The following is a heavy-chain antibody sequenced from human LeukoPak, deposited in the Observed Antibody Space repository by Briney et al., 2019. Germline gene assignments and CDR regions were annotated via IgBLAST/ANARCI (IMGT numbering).Heavy chain of an antibody. D-gene: IGHD5-18*01. CDR3: ARRGEAMDPFDY. V-gene: IGHV5-51*01. CDR1: GYSFTTSW. Sequence: GESLKISCKGSGYSFTTSWIGWVRQMPGKGLEWMGIIYPGDSDTRYSPSFQGQVTISADKSINTAYLQWSSLKASDTAIYYCARRGEAMDPFDYWGQGTLVTVSS. J-gene: IGHJ4*02. CDR2: IYPGDSDT.